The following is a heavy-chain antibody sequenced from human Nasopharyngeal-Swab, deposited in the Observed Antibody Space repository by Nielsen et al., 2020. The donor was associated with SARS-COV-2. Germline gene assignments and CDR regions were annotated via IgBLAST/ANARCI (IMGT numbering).Heavy chain of an antibody. J-gene: IGHJ6*02. V-gene: IGHV4-59*01. D-gene: IGHD2-2*01. CDR1: GGSISSYY. CDR2: IYYSGST. Sequence: SETLSLTCTVSGGSISSYYWSWIRQPPGKGLEWIGYIYYSGSTNYNPSLKSRVTIPVDTSKNQFSLKLSSVTAADTAVYYCARVYSTTAHYYYGMDVWGQGTTVTVSS. CDR3: ARVYSTTAHYYYGMDV.